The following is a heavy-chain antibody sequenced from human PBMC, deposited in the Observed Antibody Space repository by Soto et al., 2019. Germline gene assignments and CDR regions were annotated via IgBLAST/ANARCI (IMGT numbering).Heavy chain of an antibody. D-gene: IGHD3-3*01. J-gene: IGHJ5*02. CDR1: GFTFSSYA. V-gene: IGHV3-23*01. CDR2: ISGSGGST. CDR3: AKDFAAQHNWFDP. Sequence: PGGSLRLSCAASGFTFSSYAMSWVRQAPGKGLEWVSAISGSGGSTYYADSVKGRFTISRANSKITLYLQMNSRGAGDTAVINFAKDFAAQHNWFDPWGQGTLVTVSS.